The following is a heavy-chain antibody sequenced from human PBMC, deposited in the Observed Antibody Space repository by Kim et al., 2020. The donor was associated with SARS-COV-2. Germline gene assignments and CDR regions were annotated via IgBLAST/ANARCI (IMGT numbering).Heavy chain of an antibody. Sequence: GGSLRLSCAASGFTFSSYGMHWVRQAPGKGLEWVAVISYDGSNKYYADSVKGRFTISRDNSKNTLYLQMNSLRAEDTAVYYCARGTPTYYYDSSGYYYGMDYWGQGTLVTVSS. CDR1: GFTFSSYG. D-gene: IGHD3-22*01. CDR2: ISYDGSNK. CDR3: ARGTPTYYYDSSGYYYGMDY. J-gene: IGHJ4*02. V-gene: IGHV3-33*05.